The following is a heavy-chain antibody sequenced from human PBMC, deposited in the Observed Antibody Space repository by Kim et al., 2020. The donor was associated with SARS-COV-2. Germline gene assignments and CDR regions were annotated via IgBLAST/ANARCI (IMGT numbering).Heavy chain of an antibody. D-gene: IGHD2-21*01. CDR3: AKGAIAATKHFDY. Sequence: GGSLRLSCAASGFTFSNYGMSWVRQAPGKGLEWVSSISGGGGTTYHGDSVKGRFTISRDNSKNTLYLQMNSLRAEDTAVYYCAKGAIAATKHFDYWGQGTLVPVSS. J-gene: IGHJ4*02. CDR2: ISGGGGTT. V-gene: IGHV3-23*01. CDR1: GFTFSNYG.